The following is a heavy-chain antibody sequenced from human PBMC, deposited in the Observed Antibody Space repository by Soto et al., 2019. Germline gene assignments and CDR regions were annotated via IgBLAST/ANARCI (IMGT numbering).Heavy chain of an antibody. CDR3: TRDVLKRLLLWFGEAPNYYGMDV. D-gene: IGHD3-10*01. V-gene: IGHV3-49*03. J-gene: IGHJ6*02. CDR2: IRSKAYGGTT. CDR1: GLTFGDYA. Sequence: PGGSLRLSCTASGLTFGDYAMSWFRQAPGKGLEWVGFIRSKAYGGTTEYAASVKGRFTISRDDSKSIAYLQMNSLKTEDTAVYYCTRDVLKRLLLWFGEAPNYYGMDVWGQGTTVTVSS.